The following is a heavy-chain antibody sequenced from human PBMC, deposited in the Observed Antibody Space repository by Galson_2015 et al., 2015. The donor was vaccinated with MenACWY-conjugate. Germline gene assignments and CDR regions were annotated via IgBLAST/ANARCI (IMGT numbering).Heavy chain of an antibody. D-gene: IGHD6-19*01. CDR3: ARRQQWRVQRGDAFDI. V-gene: IGHV4-39*01. Sequence: ETLSLTCTVSGGSISSSSYYWGWIRQPPGKGLEWIGSIYYSGSTYYNPSLKSRVTISVDTSKNQFSLKLSSVTAADTAVYYCARRQQWRVQRGDAFDIWGQGTMVTVSS. CDR1: GGSISSSSYY. CDR2: IYYSGST. J-gene: IGHJ3*02.